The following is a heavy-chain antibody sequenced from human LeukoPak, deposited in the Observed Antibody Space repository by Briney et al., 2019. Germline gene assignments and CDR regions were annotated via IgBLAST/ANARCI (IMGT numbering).Heavy chain of an antibody. CDR1: GFTFSNYW. Sequence: GGSLRLSCAASGFTFSNYWMTWVRQAPGKGLEWVANMNQDGSGKYYVDSVKGRFAISRDNAKNSLYLQMDNLRVEDTAVYYCARDNDRKDDSWGQGTLVTVSS. J-gene: IGHJ5*02. CDR2: MNQDGSGK. V-gene: IGHV3-7*01. CDR3: ARDNDRKDDS. D-gene: IGHD3-16*01.